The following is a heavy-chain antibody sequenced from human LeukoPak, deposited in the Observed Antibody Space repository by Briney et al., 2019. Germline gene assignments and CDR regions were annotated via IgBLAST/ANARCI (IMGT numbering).Heavy chain of an antibody. Sequence: GASVKVSCKASGYTFTGYYMHWVRQAPGQGLEWMGWINPNSGGTNYAQKFQGRVTMTRDTSISTAYMELSRLRSDDTAVYYCARASCTNGVCTTNFDYWGQGTLVTVPS. CDR1: GYTFTGYY. V-gene: IGHV1-2*02. CDR3: ARASCTNGVCTTNFDY. D-gene: IGHD2-8*01. CDR2: INPNSGGT. J-gene: IGHJ4*02.